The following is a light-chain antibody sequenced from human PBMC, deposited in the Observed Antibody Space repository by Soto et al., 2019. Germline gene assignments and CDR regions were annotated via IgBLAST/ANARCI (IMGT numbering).Light chain of an antibody. J-gene: IGKJ5*01. CDR1: QSVSSY. V-gene: IGKV3-11*01. CDR2: DAS. Sequence: EIVLTQSPATLSLSPGKISTFSCRASQSVSSYLAWYQQKPGQAPRLLIYDASNRATGIPARFSGSGSGTDFTLTISSLETEDFVVYYCQQRSNWHTITFGHGTRLEIK. CDR3: QQRSNWHTIT.